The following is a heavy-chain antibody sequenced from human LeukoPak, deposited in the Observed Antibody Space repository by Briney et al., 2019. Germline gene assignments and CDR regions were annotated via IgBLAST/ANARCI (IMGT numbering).Heavy chain of an antibody. J-gene: IGHJ4*02. V-gene: IGHV3-43*02. CDR3: AKNSSSWYYFDY. D-gene: IGHD6-13*01. CDR1: GFTFDDYA. CDR2: ISGDGGST. Sequence: GGSLRLSCAASGFTFDDYAMHWVRQAPGKGLEWVSLISGDGGSTYYADSVKGRFTISRDNRKNSLYLQMNSLRTGDTALYYCAKNSSSWYYFDYWGQGTLVTVSS.